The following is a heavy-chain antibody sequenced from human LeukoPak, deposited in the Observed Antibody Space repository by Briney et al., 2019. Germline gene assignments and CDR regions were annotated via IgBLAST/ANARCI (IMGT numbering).Heavy chain of an antibody. D-gene: IGHD5-18*01. CDR3: ARDRGYSFHYAFDY. CDR1: VFTVRSNY. J-gene: IGHJ4*02. Sequence: GGSLRLSCAASVFTVRSNYMTWVRQAPGKGLEWVSVIYSTGTTYYADSVKGRFTISRDNSKNTLYLQMNSLRAEDTAMYYCARDRGYSFHYAFDYWGQGTLVTVSS. CDR2: IYSTGTT. V-gene: IGHV3-66*01.